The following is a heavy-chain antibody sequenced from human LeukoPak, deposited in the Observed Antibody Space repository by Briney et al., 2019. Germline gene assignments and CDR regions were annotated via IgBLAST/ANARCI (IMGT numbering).Heavy chain of an antibody. CDR2: MNPNSGNT. D-gene: IGHD5-18*01. V-gene: IGHV1-8*01. J-gene: IGHJ5*02. Sequence: ASVKVSCKASGYTFTSYDINWGRQATGQGLEWMGWMNPNSGNTGYAQKFQGRVTMTRNTSISTAYMELSSLRSEDTAVYYCARVRYSYGPNWFDPWGQGTLVTVSS. CDR1: GYTFTSYD. CDR3: ARVRYSYGPNWFDP.